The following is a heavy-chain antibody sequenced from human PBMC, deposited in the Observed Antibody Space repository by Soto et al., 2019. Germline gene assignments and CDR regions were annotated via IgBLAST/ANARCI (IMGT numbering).Heavy chain of an antibody. D-gene: IGHD6-19*01. CDR2: ISGSGGST. CDR1: GFTFSSYA. Sequence: EVQLLESGGGLVQPGGSLRLSCAASGFTFSSYAMSWVRQAPGKGLEWVSAISGSGGSTYYTDSVKGRFTISRDNSKNTLYLQMNSLRAEDTAVYYCAILKSSGWYQDFDYWGQGTLVTVSS. CDR3: AILKSSGWYQDFDY. V-gene: IGHV3-23*01. J-gene: IGHJ4*02.